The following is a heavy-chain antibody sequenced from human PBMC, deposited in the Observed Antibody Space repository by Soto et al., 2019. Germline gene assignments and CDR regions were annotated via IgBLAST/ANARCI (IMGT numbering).Heavy chain of an antibody. J-gene: IGHJ4*02. CDR1: GFIFSSYG. D-gene: IGHD2-21*02. V-gene: IGHV3-30-3*01. CDR3: ARSYCGDDCALDH. CDR2: ISYDGTNK. Sequence: QVQLVESGGGVVQPGRSLRLSCAASGFIFSSYGMHWVRQAPGKGLEWVAVISYDGTNKHYADSVKGRFTISRDNSKSTLYVQMNGLRAEDTAVYYCARSYCGDDCALDHWGQGTLVTVSS.